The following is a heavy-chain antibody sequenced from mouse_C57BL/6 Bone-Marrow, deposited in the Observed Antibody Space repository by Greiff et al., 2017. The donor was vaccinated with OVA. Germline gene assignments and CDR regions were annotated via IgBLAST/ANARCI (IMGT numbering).Heavy chain of an antibody. Sequence: VMLVESGGGLVKPGGSLKLSCAASGFTFSSYAMSWVRQTPEKRLEWVATISDGGSYTYYPDNVKGRFTISRDNAKNNLYLQMSHLKSEDTAMYYCARGIDYYGSPFDYWGQGTTLTVSS. D-gene: IGHD1-1*01. CDR2: ISDGGSYT. J-gene: IGHJ2*01. CDR3: ARGIDYYGSPFDY. CDR1: GFTFSSYA. V-gene: IGHV5-4*03.